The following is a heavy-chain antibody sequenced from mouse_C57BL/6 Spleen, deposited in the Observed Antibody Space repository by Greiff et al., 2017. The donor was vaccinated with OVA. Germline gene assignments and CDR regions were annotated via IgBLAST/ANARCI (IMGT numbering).Heavy chain of an antibody. D-gene: IGHD4-1*01. J-gene: IGHJ4*01. CDR1: GYSITSGYY. CDR3: ARYAGSYAMDY. Sequence: EVQLQQSGPGLVKPSQSLSLTCSVTGYSITSGYYWNWIRQFPGNKLEWMGYISYDGSNNYNPSLKNRISITRDTSKNQFFLKLNSVTTEDTATYYCARYAGSYAMDYWGQGTSVTVSS. CDR2: ISYDGSN. V-gene: IGHV3-6*01.